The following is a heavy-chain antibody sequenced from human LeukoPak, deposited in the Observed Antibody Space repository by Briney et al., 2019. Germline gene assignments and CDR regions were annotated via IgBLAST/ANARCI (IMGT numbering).Heavy chain of an antibody. J-gene: IGHJ5*02. CDR2: INAGNGNT. D-gene: IGHD3-10*01. CDR3: ARGGDVLLWFGELVYWFDP. CDR1: GYTFTSYA. Sequence: ASVTVSCKASGYTFTSYAMHWVRQAPGQRLEWMGWINAGNGNTKYSQKFQGRVTITRDTSASTAYMELSSLRSEDTAVYYCARGGDVLLWFGELVYWFDPWGQGTLVTVSS. V-gene: IGHV1-3*01.